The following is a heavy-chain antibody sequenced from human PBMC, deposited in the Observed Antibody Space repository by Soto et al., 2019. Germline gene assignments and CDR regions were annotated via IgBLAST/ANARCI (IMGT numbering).Heavy chain of an antibody. CDR3: ARRPSHLGYCSGGSCYGWFDP. CDR1: GASISSEQS. D-gene: IGHD2-15*01. J-gene: IGHJ5*02. Sequence: PSETLSLTCAVSGASISSEQSWSWVRQPPGKGLEWIGEIHHSGSTNNNPSLKSRVTMSVDKSKNQFSLMLSSVTAADTAVYYCARRPSHLGYCSGGSCYGWFDPWGQGTLVTVSS. V-gene: IGHV4-4*02. CDR2: IHHSGST.